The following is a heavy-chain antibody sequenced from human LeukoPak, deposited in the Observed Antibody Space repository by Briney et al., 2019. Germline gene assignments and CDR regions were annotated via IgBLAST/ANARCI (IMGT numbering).Heavy chain of an antibody. Sequence: PGGSLRLSCAVSGFTFSTSEMNWVRQAPGKGLEWIAYISDSGSAIYYADSVKGRPTISRDNAKNSLYLQMNSLRAEDTAIYYCARKKTRGLDYWGQGTLVTVSS. CDR3: ARKKTRGLDY. J-gene: IGHJ4*02. CDR1: GFTFSTSE. V-gene: IGHV3-48*03. D-gene: IGHD3-10*01. CDR2: ISDSGSAI.